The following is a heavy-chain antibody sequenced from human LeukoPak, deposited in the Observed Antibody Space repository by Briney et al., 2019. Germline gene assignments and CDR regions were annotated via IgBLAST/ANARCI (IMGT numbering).Heavy chain of an antibody. D-gene: IGHD3/OR15-3a*01. V-gene: IGHV4-39*07. CDR2: IYYSGST. CDR3: ARAQGDFWAGLSHMDV. Sequence: SETLSLTCTVSGGSISSSSYYWGWIRQPPGKGLEWIGSIYYSGSTYYNPSLKSRVTISVDTSKNQFSLKLSSVTAADTAVYYCARAQGDFWAGLSHMDVWGKGTTVTVSS. J-gene: IGHJ6*03. CDR1: GGSISSSSYY.